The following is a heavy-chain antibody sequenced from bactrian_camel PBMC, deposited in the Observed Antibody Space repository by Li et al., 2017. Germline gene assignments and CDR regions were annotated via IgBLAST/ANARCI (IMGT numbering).Heavy chain of an antibody. J-gene: IGHJ4*01. Sequence: VQLVESGGGSVQAGGSLRLSCAFSGYTYSGHCMGWFRQAPGKEREGVAIIGSSGSTGYADSAKGRFTISKDNRKSVLFLQMNSLEPEDTAMYYCAASRLCIEFLPSEIPLMENRGQGTQVTVS. CDR3: AASRLCIEFLPSEIPLMEN. D-gene: IGHD1*01. V-gene: IGHV3S55*01. CDR1: GYTYSGHC. CDR2: IGSSGST.